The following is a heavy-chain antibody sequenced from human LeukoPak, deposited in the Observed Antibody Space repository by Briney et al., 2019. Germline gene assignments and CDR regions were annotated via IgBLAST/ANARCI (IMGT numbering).Heavy chain of an antibody. CDR3: ARDGYYYDSSGYYYKGFDY. CDR2: ISAYNGNT. Sequence: ASVKVSCKASGYTFTSYGISWVRQAPGQGLEWMGWISAYNGNTNYAQKLQGRVTMTTDTSTSTAYMELRSLRSDDTAVYYCARDGYYYDSSGYYYKGFDYWGQGALVTVSS. J-gene: IGHJ4*02. D-gene: IGHD3-22*01. V-gene: IGHV1-18*01. CDR1: GYTFTSYG.